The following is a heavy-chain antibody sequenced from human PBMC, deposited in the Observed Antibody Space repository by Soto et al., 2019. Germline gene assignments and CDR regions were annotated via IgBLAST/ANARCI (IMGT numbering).Heavy chain of an antibody. CDR2: ISGSDGRT. Sequence: EVPLLESGGGLVQPGGSLRLSCVASGFTFITFDMSWVRQAPGKGLEWVSEISGSDGRTYYADSVNRRFTISRDNSKNTLYLQMNSLSAEDTAVYYCAKGAWLDYWGQGILVTVSS. CDR1: GFTFITFD. J-gene: IGHJ4*02. V-gene: IGHV3-23*01. D-gene: IGHD3-9*01. CDR3: AKGAWLDY.